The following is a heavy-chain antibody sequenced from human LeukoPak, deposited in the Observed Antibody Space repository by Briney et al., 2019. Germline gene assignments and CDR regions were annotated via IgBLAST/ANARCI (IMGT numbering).Heavy chain of an antibody. CDR2: IRYDGSNK. V-gene: IGHV3-30*02. D-gene: IGHD2-21*01. CDR1: GFTFSSYG. J-gene: IGHJ4*02. CDR3: AKDLGSYCGGDCYSAVDY. Sequence: PGGSLRLSCAASGFTFSSYGMHWVRQAPGKGLEWVAFIRYDGSNKYYADSAKGRFTISRDNSKNTLYLQMNSLRAEDTAVYYCAKDLGSYCGGDCYSAVDYWGQGTLVTDSS.